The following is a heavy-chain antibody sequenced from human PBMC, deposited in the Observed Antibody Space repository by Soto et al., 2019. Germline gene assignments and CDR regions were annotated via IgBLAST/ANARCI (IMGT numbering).Heavy chain of an antibody. CDR3: AKGDSGYRYSDTYYFDY. CDR1: GLTFSNYT. J-gene: IGHJ4*02. CDR2: ISGSGGST. V-gene: IGHV3-23*01. Sequence: EVQLLESGGDLIQPGGSLRLSCAASGLTFSNYTMNWVRQAPGKGLERVSAISGSGGSTHYADSVKGRFTISRDNSKNKLYLQMNSLRAEDTAIYYCAKGDSGYRYSDTYYFDYWGQGALVTVSS. D-gene: IGHD5-18*01.